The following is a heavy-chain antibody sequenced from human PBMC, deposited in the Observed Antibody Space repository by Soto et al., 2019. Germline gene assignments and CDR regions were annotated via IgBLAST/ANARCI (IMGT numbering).Heavy chain of an antibody. CDR2: ISGSGGST. CDR1: GFTFSSYA. CDR3: AKGEEHYYDSSGYKGYYYYGMDV. V-gene: IGHV3-23*01. Sequence: EVQLLESGGGLVQPGGSLRLSCAASGFTFSSYAMSWVRQAPGKGLEWVSAISGSGGSTYYADSVKGRFTISRDNSKNTLYLQMNSLRAEDTAVYYCAKGEEHYYDSSGYKGYYYYGMDVWGQGTTVTVSS. J-gene: IGHJ6*02. D-gene: IGHD3-22*01.